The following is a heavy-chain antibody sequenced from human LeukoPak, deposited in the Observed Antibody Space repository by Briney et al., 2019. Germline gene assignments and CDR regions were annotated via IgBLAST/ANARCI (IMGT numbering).Heavy chain of an antibody. Sequence: GRSLRLSCAASGFTFSSYGMHWVRQAPGKGLEWVAVISHDGSSKYFADSVKGRFTIFRDNPKNTLDLQMHSLRAEDTAVYYCAKSIRFCSSNSCFAGYYNYGLHVWGQGTTVIVSS. CDR3: AKSIRFCSSNSCFAGYYNYGLHV. CDR1: GFTFSSYG. V-gene: IGHV3-30*18. J-gene: IGHJ6*02. CDR2: ISHDGSSK. D-gene: IGHD2-2*01.